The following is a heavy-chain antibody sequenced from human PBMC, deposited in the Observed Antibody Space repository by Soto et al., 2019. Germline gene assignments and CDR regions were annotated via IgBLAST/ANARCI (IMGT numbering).Heavy chain of an antibody. CDR3: ASYIEGGGGRGY. D-gene: IGHD2-15*01. V-gene: IGHV4-59*01. J-gene: IGHJ4*02. CDR2: THGSGIT. Sequence: QVQLQESGPGLVKPSETLSLTCTVSGGSITGYHWSWIRQPPGKGLEWIGYTHGSGITNYNPSLQRRVTLSVATSKNHFSLKLSSVTASDTAVYYCASYIEGGGGRGYWGQGHLLTVSS. CDR1: GGSITGYH.